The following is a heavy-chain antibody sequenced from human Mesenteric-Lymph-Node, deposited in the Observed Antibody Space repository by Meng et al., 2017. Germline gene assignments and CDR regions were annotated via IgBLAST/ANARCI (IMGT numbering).Heavy chain of an antibody. J-gene: IGHJ1*01. CDR3: ASVTLWPIVGATTLTEYFQH. V-gene: IGHV4-4*02. CDR2: IYHSGST. CDR1: GGSISSSNW. Sequence: GKLRGSDPGLVKPSGTLSLTCAVSGGSISSSNWWSWVRQPPGKGLEWIGEIYHSGSTNYNPSLKSRVTISVDKSKNQFSLKLSFVTAADTAVYYCASVTLWPIVGATTLTEYFQHWGQGTLVTVSS. D-gene: IGHD1-26*01.